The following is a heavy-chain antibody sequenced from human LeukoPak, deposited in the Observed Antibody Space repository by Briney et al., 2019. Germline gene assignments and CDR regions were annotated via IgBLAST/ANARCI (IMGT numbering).Heavy chain of an antibody. Sequence: SETLSLTCAVYGGSFSGYYWSWIRQPPGKGLEWIGEINHSGSTNYNPSLKSRVTISVDTSKNQFSLKLSSVTAADTAVYYCARVVVPAARRLYYYYGMDVWGQGTTVTVSS. CDR1: GGSFSGYY. V-gene: IGHV4-34*01. CDR2: INHSGST. J-gene: IGHJ6*02. CDR3: ARVVVPAARRLYYYYGMDV. D-gene: IGHD2-2*01.